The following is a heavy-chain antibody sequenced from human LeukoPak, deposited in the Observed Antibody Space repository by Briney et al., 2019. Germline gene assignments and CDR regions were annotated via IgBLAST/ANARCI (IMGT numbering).Heavy chain of an antibody. CDR2: INHSGST. J-gene: IGHJ1*01. D-gene: IGHD3-22*01. Sequence: PSETLSLTCAVYGGSFSNYYWSWIRQPPGRGLEWIGEINHSGSTKYNPSLKSRVTISVDTSKNQFSLKLSSVSAADTAVYYCARPEDYDSSGYSSYFQYWGQGTLATVSS. CDR1: GGSFSNYY. V-gene: IGHV4-34*01. CDR3: ARPEDYDSSGYSSYFQY.